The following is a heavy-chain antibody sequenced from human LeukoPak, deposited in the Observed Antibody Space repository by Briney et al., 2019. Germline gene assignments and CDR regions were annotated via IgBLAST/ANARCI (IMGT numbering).Heavy chain of an antibody. CDR1: GFTVSSNY. CDR2: ISGSGGST. J-gene: IGHJ4*02. Sequence: GGSLRLSCAASGFTVSSNYMSWVRQAPGMGLEWVSAISGSGGSTYYADSVKGRFTISRDNSKNTLYLQMNSLRAEDTAVYYCAKRPSGSSDYWGQGTLVTVSS. D-gene: IGHD1-26*01. CDR3: AKRPSGSSDY. V-gene: IGHV3-23*01.